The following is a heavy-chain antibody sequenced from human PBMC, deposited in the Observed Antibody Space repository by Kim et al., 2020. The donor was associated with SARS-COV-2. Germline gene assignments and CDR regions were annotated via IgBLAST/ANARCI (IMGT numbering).Heavy chain of an antibody. J-gene: IGHJ4*02. D-gene: IGHD3-10*01. V-gene: IGHV3-23*01. CDR3: AKGGYASGSLDY. Sequence: YADSVNGPFTISRDNSKNTLYLQMSSLRADDTAVYYCAKGGYASGSLDYWGQGTLVTVSS.